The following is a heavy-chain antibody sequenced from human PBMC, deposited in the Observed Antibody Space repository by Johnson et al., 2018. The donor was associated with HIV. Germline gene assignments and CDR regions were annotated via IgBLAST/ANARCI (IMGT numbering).Heavy chain of an antibody. Sequence: QVQLVESGGGLVKPGGSLRLSCSASGFTFSDYYMRWIRQAPGKGLEWVSGISWNSGSIGYADSVKGPFTISRDNAKNSLYLQMNSLRAEDTALYYCARAYSGSYSPRSAFDIWGQGTMVTVSS. CDR1: GFTFSDYY. CDR3: ARAYSGSYSPRSAFDI. J-gene: IGHJ3*02. V-gene: IGHV3-11*01. CDR2: ISWNSGSI. D-gene: IGHD1-26*01.